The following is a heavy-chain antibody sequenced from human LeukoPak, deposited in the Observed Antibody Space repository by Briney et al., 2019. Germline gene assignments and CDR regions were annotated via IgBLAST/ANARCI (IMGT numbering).Heavy chain of an antibody. J-gene: IGHJ4*02. CDR2: INWSGGST. V-gene: IGHV3-20*04. Sequence: GGSLRLSCAASGFTFDDYGMSWVRQAPGKGPEWVSGINWSGGSTGYADSVKGRFTISRDNAKNSLYLQMNSLRAEDTALYYCARGEVAGDFDYWGQGTLVTVSS. CDR3: ARGEVAGDFDY. CDR1: GFTFDDYG. D-gene: IGHD6-19*01.